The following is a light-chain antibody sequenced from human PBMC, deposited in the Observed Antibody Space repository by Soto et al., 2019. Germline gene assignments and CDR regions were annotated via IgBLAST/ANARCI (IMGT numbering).Light chain of an antibody. Sequence: QSVLTQSPSASASLGASVNVTCTLTSGHSSYAIAWHQQQPEKGPRFLMRLNSDGSHSKGDGIPDRFSGSSSGAERYLIISSLQSEDEADYYCQVWDTSSDHGVFGGGTKLTVL. CDR3: QVWDTSSDHGV. CDR2: LNSDGSH. J-gene: IGLJ2*01. V-gene: IGLV4-69*02. CDR1: SGHSSYA.